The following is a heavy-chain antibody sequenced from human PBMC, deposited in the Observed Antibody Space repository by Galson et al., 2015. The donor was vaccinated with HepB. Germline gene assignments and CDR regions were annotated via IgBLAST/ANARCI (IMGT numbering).Heavy chain of an antibody. J-gene: IGHJ3*02. V-gene: IGHV1-69*06. D-gene: IGHD3-22*01. CDR1: GGSFNTYA. CDR2: IIPTFDTP. CDR3: ARDRTLYYDTSGYSGAFDI. Sequence: SVKVSCKASGGSFNTYAINWLRQAPGKGLEWVGGIIPTFDTPIYAQTFQDRVTISADKPTSTAYMELSSLTSEDTALYYCARDRTLYYDTSGYSGAFDIWGQGTMVTVSS.